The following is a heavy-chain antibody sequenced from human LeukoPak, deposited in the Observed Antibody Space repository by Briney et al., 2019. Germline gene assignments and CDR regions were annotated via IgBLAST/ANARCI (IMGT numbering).Heavy chain of an antibody. CDR1: GYTFTSYD. V-gene: IGHV1-8*02. CDR2: MNPNSGNT. CDR3: ARRKVRRVMALDWFDP. D-gene: IGHD3-10*01. Sequence: ASVKVSCKASGYTFTSYDINWVRQATGQGLEWMGWMNPNSGNTGYAQKFKGRVTMPRNTSISTAYMELRSLRSEDTAVYYSARRKVRRVMALDWFDPWGQGTLVTVSS. J-gene: IGHJ5*02.